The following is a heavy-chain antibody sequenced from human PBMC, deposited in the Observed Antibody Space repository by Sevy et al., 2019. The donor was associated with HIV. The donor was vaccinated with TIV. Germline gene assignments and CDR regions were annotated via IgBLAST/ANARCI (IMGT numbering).Heavy chain of an antibody. CDR1: GFTFGTYD. V-gene: IGHV3-30*18. Sequence: GGSLRLSCAASGFTFGTYDMHWVRQAPGKGLEWVAIISSDGSYRYYADSVRGRFSMSRDNSKNTMYLQINGLLIEDAALYYCAKNRPPRGSLFSRHGMDVWGRGTTVTVSS. J-gene: IGHJ6*02. D-gene: IGHD3-16*01. CDR2: ISSDGSYR. CDR3: AKNRPPRGSLFSRHGMDV.